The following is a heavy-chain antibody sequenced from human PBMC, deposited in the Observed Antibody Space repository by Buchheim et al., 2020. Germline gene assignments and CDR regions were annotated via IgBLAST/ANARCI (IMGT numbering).Heavy chain of an antibody. D-gene: IGHD4/OR15-4a*01. CDR1: GFDFDSYS. Sequence: EVQLVESGGGLVKPGGSLRLSCGVSGFDFDSYSMNWVRQAPGRGLEWVASIRSNSRYIYYADSLKGRFTISRANANNSQFLQMNSLRAEDTGVYFCARDRGMLTFGLNPWGQGTL. J-gene: IGHJ5*02. V-gene: IGHV3-21*01. CDR3: ARDRGMLTFGLNP. CDR2: IRSNSRYI.